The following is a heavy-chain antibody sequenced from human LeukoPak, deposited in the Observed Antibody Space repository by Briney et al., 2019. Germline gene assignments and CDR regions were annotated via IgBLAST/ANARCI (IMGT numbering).Heavy chain of an antibody. V-gene: IGHV4-59*01. CDR3: ARVPSMPYYYDSSGYYIYYYYGMDV. CDR1: GGSINSYY. D-gene: IGHD3-22*01. Sequence: PSETLSLTCTVSGGSINSYYWSWIRQPPGKGLEWIGYINYSGSTNYNPSLKSRITISVDTSKNQVSLKLSPVTAADTAVYYCARVPSMPYYYDSSGYYIYYYYGMDVWGQGTTVTVSS. J-gene: IGHJ6*02. CDR2: INYSGST.